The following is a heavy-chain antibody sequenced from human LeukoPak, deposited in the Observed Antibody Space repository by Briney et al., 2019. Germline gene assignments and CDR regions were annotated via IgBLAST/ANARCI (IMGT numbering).Heavy chain of an antibody. CDR1: GGSFSGYY. CDR2: INHSGST. CDR3: ARAPVRNILTGYYSPFDY. D-gene: IGHD3-9*01. Sequence: PSETLSLTCAVYGGSFSGYYWNWIRQPPGKGLEWIGEINHSGSTNYNPSLKSRVTISVDTSKNQFSLKLSSVTAADTAVFYCARAPVRNILTGYYSPFDYWGQGTLVTVSS. J-gene: IGHJ4*02. V-gene: IGHV4-34*01.